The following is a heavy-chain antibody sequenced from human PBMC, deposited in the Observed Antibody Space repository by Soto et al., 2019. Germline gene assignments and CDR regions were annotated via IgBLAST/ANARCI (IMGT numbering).Heavy chain of an antibody. V-gene: IGHV4-59*12. Sequence: SETLSLTCSVSGGSFSGYFWTWIRQPPGKGLEWIGYIYYSGSTNYNPSLKSRVTISVDTSKNQFSLKLSSVTAADTAVYYCARTGYSSGWTEYYFDYWGQGTLVTVSS. CDR3: ARTGYSSGWTEYYFDY. J-gene: IGHJ4*02. CDR1: GGSFSGYF. CDR2: IYYSGST. D-gene: IGHD6-19*01.